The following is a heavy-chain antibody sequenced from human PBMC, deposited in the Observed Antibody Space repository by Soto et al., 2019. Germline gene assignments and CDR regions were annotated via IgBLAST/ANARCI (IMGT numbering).Heavy chain of an antibody. D-gene: IGHD5-12*01. V-gene: IGHV3-30-3*01. CDR1: GFTFSSCA. CDR3: AAELGNSGYDGHDY. Sequence: QVQLVESGGGVVQPGRSLRLSCAASGFTFSSCAMHWVRQAPGKGLEWVAVIIYDGSDKYYADSVQGRLTISRDNSKNTLYLQMNSLRPEDTAVYYCAAELGNSGYDGHDYWGQGTLVTVSS. CDR2: IIYDGSDK. J-gene: IGHJ4*02.